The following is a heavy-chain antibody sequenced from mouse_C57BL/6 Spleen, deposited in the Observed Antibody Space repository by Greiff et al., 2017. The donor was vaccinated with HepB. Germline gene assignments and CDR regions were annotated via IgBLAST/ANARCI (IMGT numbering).Heavy chain of an antibody. V-gene: IGHV2-6-1*01. D-gene: IGHD2-2*01. CDR3: ARHVDYGYDKAMDY. CDR1: GFSLTSYG. Sequence: VMLVESGPGLVAPSQSLSITCTVSGFSLTSYGVHWVRQPPGKGLEWLVVIWSDGSTTYNSALKSRLSISKDNSKSQVFLKMNSLQTDDTAMYYCARHVDYGYDKAMDYWGQGTSVTVSS. J-gene: IGHJ4*01. CDR2: IWSDGST.